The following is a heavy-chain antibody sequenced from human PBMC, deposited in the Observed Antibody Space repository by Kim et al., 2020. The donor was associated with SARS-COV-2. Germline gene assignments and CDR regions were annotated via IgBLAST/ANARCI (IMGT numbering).Heavy chain of an antibody. D-gene: IGHD5-12*01. CDR2: ITPIFGTT. CDR3: AKDQIVATIFYYYCMDV. J-gene: IGHJ6*04. Sequence: SVKVSCKASGGTFSTYTISWVRQAPGQGLEWVGGITPIFGTTNYAQKFQGRVTLTADKSTSTVYMELKSLRSEDTAVYYCAKDQIVATIFYYYCMDVWGEGTTVTVSA. V-gene: IGHV1-69*06. CDR1: GGTFSTYT.